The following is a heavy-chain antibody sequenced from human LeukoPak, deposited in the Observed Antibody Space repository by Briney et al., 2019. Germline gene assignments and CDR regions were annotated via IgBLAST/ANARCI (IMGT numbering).Heavy chain of an antibody. Sequence: GGSLRLSCAASGFTFSSYIMNWVRQAPGKGLEWVSSISSSSSYIYYADSVRGRFTISRDNAKNSLYLQMNSLRAEDTAVYYCARGISAGGMDVWGQGTTVTVSS. CDR3: ARGISAGGMDV. V-gene: IGHV3-21*01. CDR2: ISSSSSYI. D-gene: IGHD2-15*01. J-gene: IGHJ6*02. CDR1: GFTFSSYI.